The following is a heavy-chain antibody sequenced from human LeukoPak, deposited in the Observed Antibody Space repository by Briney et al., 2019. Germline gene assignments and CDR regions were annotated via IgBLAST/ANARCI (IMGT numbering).Heavy chain of an antibody. CDR1: GFTFSSYG. CDR2: ISYDGSNK. V-gene: IGHV3-30*18. D-gene: IGHD2-2*01. J-gene: IGHJ4*02. CDR3: AKDRGRYCSSTSCYGPPDY. Sequence: GGSLRLSCAASGFTFSSYGMHWVRQAPGKGLEWVAVISYDGSNKYYADSVKGRFTISRDNSKNTLYLQMNSLRAEDTAVYYCAKDRGRYCSSTSCYGPPDYWGQGTLVTVSS.